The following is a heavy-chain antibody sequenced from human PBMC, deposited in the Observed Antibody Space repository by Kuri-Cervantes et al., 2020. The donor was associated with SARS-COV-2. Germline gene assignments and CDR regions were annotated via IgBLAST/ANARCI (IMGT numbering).Heavy chain of an antibody. V-gene: IGHV3-53*01. J-gene: IGHJ4*02. Sequence: GESLKISCAAFGFTVGNNYMGWFRQAPGKGLEWVSVIYSSENAYYADSVEGRFTISRDDSKNMVYLQMNDLRAEDTAVYYCVRDRGERGHWGQGTLVTVSS. D-gene: IGHD6-25*01. CDR2: IYSSENA. CDR3: VRDRGERGH. CDR1: GFTVGNNY.